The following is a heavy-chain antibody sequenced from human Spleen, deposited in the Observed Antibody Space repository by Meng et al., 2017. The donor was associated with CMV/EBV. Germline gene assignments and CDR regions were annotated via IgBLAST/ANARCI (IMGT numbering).Heavy chain of an antibody. Sequence: GESLKISCAASGFTLSDYYVSWIRQPPGKGLEWVANIKQDGSEKYYVDSVKGRFTISRDNAKNSLYLQMNSLRAEDTAVYYCARGLQGDWGQGTLVTVSS. CDR1: GFTLSDYY. CDR2: IKQDGSEK. J-gene: IGHJ4*02. V-gene: IGHV3-7*01. CDR3: ARGLQGD.